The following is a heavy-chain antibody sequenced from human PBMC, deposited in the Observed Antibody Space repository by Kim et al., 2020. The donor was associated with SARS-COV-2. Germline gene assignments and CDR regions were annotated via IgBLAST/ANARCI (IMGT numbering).Heavy chain of an antibody. Sequence: SVKVSCKASGGTFSSYAISWVRQAPGQGLEWMGGIIPIFGTANYAQKFQGRVTITADESTSTAYMELSSLRSEDTAVYYCARAPLLDGVVVITTHYYYYGMDVWGQGTTVTVSS. J-gene: IGHJ6*02. V-gene: IGHV1-69*13. CDR3: ARAPLLDGVVVITTHYYYYGMDV. CDR1: GGTFSSYA. CDR2: IIPIFGTA. D-gene: IGHD3-22*01.